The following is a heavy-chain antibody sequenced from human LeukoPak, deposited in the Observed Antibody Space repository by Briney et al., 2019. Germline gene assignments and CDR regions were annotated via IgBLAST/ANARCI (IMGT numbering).Heavy chain of an antibody. CDR1: GFTFSDHY. Sequence: GGSLTLSCAASGFTFSDHYMDWVRQAPGKGLEWVGRIRNRAYSYTTEYAASVKGRFIISRDDSKNSLDLQMNSLKIEDTAVYYCTRRGGSPPGPDYWGQGTLVTVSS. CDR2: IRNRAYSYTT. V-gene: IGHV3-72*01. D-gene: IGHD1-26*01. J-gene: IGHJ4*02. CDR3: TRRGGSPPGPDY.